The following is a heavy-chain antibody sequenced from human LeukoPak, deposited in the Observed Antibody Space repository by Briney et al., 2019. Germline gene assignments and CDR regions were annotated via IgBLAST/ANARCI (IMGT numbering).Heavy chain of an antibody. CDR2: ISSSSSYI. Sequence: GGSLRLSCAASGFTFSSYSMNWVRQAPGKGLEWVSSISSSSSYIYYADSVKGRFTISRDNAKNSLYLQMNSQRAEDTAVYYCARAGVVVPAAMRYFDYWGQGTLVTVSS. CDR3: ARAGVVVPAAMRYFDY. CDR1: GFTFSSYS. V-gene: IGHV3-21*01. D-gene: IGHD2-2*01. J-gene: IGHJ4*02.